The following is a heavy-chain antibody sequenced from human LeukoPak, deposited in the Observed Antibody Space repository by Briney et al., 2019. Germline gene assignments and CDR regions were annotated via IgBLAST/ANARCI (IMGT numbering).Heavy chain of an antibody. CDR3: ARGSSTAVVILDPYYFDS. V-gene: IGHV1-46*01. D-gene: IGHD3-22*01. Sequence: ASVKVSCKASGYDFTSYYMHWLGQAPGQGLEWMAIISPSSGSTSFPQKFQGRLSMTRDTSTSTVYMELRSLRSEDTAVYYCARGSSTAVVILDPYYFDSWGQGTLVTVSS. J-gene: IGHJ4*02. CDR1: GYDFTSYY. CDR2: ISPSSGST.